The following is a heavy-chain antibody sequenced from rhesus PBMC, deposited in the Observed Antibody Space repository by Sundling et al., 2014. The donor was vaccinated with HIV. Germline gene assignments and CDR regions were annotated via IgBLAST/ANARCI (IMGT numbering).Heavy chain of an antibody. CDR2: IYGSSMST. D-gene: IGHD6-13*01. V-gene: IGHV4S10*01. CDR1: GGSISDSYR. CDR3: ARERQLVLFDY. J-gene: IGHJ4*01. Sequence: QVQLQESGPGMVKPSETLSLTCAVSGGSISDSYRWSWIRQPPGKGLEWIGYIYGSSMSTNYNPSLQSRVTISKDTSKNHFSLKVYSVTAADTALYYCARERQLVLFDYWGQGVLVTVSS.